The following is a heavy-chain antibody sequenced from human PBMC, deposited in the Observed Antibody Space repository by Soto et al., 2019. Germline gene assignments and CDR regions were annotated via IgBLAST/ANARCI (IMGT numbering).Heavy chain of an antibody. CDR3: VRGREGIAAAATYYYYGMDV. J-gene: IGHJ6*02. V-gene: IGHV4-30-4*01. CDR1: GGSISSGDYY. D-gene: IGHD6-13*01. Sequence: QVQLQESGPGLVKPSQTLSLTCTVSGGSISSGDYYWSWIRQPPGKGLEWIGYIYYSGSTYYNPSLKSRVTISVDTSKNQFSLKLSSVTAADTAVYYCVRGREGIAAAATYYYYGMDVWGQGTTVTVSS. CDR2: IYYSGST.